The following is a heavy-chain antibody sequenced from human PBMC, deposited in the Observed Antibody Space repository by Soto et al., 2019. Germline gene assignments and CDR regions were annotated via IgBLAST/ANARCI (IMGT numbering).Heavy chain of an antibody. V-gene: IGHV3-21*01. CDR3: TRDASRDSSARGWFDP. D-gene: IGHD6-13*01. CDR2: ISSNSAYI. CDR1: GFTFRSFT. Sequence: XASLRLSCAASGFTFRSFTMNWVRQAPGKGLEWVSTISSNSAYIYYTDALRGRFTISRDNAKNSLHLQMKSLRAEDTAVYYCTRDASRDSSARGWFDPWGPGTLVIVSS. J-gene: IGHJ5*02.